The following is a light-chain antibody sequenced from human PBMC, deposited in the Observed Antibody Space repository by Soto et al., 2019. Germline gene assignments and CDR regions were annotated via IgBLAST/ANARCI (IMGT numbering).Light chain of an antibody. CDR1: QSVSSR. V-gene: IGKV1-27*01. CDR2: ATS. Sequence: EIPMTQSASSLCASVGDGVNIXCRASQSVSSRFGWYQQRTGQIRNLLIYATSTWQDGGPPRFSGSGSATDFTLTISSRQPEDVAAYYGQKYNSAPLTFGGGTKVDIK. J-gene: IGKJ4*01. CDR3: QKYNSAPLT.